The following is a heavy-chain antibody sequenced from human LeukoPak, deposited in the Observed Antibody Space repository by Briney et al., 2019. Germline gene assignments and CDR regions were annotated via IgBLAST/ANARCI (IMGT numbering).Heavy chain of an antibody. V-gene: IGHV4-39*07. D-gene: IGHD2-15*01. CDR2: IYYSGST. CDR3: ARGASGSGYVDY. J-gene: IGHJ4*02. CDR1: GGSISSSSYY. Sequence: SETLSLTCTVSGGSISSSSYYWGWIRQPPGKGLEWIGSIYYSGSTYYNPSLKSRVTISVDTSKNQFSLKLSSVTAADTAVYYCARGASGSGYVDYWGQGTLVTVSS.